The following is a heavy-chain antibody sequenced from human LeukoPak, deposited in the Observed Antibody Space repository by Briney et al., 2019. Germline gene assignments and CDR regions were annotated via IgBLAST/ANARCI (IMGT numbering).Heavy chain of an antibody. CDR2: IHSSGST. V-gene: IGHV4-59*08. Sequence: SSETLSLTCTVSGGSISNDFWSWIRQPPGKGLEWIGYIHSSGSTNYNPSLKSRVTISIDTSKNQFSLKLSSVTAADTAVYYCARHLGLHPDYYDSSNYYWGWLDPWGQGTLVTVSS. CDR1: GGSISNDF. J-gene: IGHJ5*02. CDR3: ARHLGLHPDYYDSSNYYWGWLDP. D-gene: IGHD3-22*01.